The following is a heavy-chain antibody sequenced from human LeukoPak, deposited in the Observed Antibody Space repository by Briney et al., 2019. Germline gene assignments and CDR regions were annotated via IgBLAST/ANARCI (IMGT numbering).Heavy chain of an antibody. CDR3: AKGSGDSSGYYYAYYYYYMDV. D-gene: IGHD3-22*01. V-gene: IGHV3-23*01. J-gene: IGHJ6*03. CDR1: GFTFSSYA. Sequence: GGSLRLSCAASGFTFSSYAMSWVRQAPGKGLEWVSAISGSGGSTYYADSVKGRFTISRDNSKNTLYLQMNSLRAKDTAVYYCAKGSGDSSGYYYAYYYYYMDVWGKGTTVTVSS. CDR2: ISGSGGST.